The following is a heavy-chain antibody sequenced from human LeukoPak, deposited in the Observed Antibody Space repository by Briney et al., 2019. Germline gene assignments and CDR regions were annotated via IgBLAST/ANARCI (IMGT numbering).Heavy chain of an antibody. CDR2: IYYSGST. CDR3: ARGQLGHDYYYYGMDV. J-gene: IGHJ6*02. D-gene: IGHD1-1*01. Sequence: SQTLSLTCTVSGGSISSGGYYWSWIRQHPGKGLEWIGYIYYSGSTYYNPSLKSRVTISVDTSKNQFSLKLSSVTAADTAVYYCARGQLGHDYYYYGMDVWGQGTTVTVSS. V-gene: IGHV4-31*03. CDR1: GGSISSGGYY.